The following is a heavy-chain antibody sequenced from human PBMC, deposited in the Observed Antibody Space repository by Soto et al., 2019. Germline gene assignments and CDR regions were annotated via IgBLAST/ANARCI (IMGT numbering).Heavy chain of an antibody. CDR3: ARGYCTNGVCYEVDP. D-gene: IGHD2-8*01. CDR1: GYTFTSYG. J-gene: IGHJ5*02. Sequence: GASLKVSCKASGYTFTSYGISWVRQAPGQGLEWMGWISAYNGNTNYAQKLQGRVTITTDTSTSTAYMELRSLRSDDTAVYYCARGYCTNGVCYEVDPWGQGTLVTVSS. CDR2: ISAYNGNT. V-gene: IGHV1-18*01.